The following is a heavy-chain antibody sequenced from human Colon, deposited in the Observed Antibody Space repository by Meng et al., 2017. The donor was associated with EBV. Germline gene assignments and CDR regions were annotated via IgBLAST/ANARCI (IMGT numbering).Heavy chain of an antibody. CDR3: ARVSSGWDYFDY. CDR1: GGSVSSGGYY. D-gene: IGHD6-19*01. J-gene: IGHJ4*02. Sequence: QGQLQEAGPGLVKPSKTLSPTCTVSGGSVSSGGYYWTWIRQHPGKGLEWFGHIYYRGSTFYNPSLKRRVIISIDTSKNQFSLNLRSVTAADTAVYYCARVSSGWDYFDYWGQGTLVTVSS. V-gene: IGHV4-31*03. CDR2: IYYRGST.